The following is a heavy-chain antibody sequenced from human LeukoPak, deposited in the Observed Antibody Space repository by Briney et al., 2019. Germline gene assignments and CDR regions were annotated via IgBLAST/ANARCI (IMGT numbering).Heavy chain of an antibody. D-gene: IGHD5-18*01. Sequence: GGSLRLSCAASGFTFSTYSMNWVRQAPGKGLEWVPYISSSSSIIYYADSVKGRFTISRDDAKNSLYLQMNSLRAEDTAVYYCARDTGYSYSSGYYFDYWGQGTLVTVSS. V-gene: IGHV3-48*01. J-gene: IGHJ4*02. CDR1: GFTFSTYS. CDR2: ISSSSSII. CDR3: ARDTGYSYSSGYYFDY.